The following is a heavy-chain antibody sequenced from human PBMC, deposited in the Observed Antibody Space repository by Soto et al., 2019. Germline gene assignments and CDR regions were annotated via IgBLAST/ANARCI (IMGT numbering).Heavy chain of an antibody. CDR3: ASGEGGQQLGQSHNWFDP. CDR1: GGSISSSSYY. CDR2: IYYSGST. V-gene: IGHV4-39*01. D-gene: IGHD6-13*01. J-gene: IGHJ5*02. Sequence: SETLSLTCTVSGGSISSSSYYWGWIRQPPGKGLEWIGSIYYSGSTYYNPSLKSRVTISVDTSKNQFSLKLSSVTAADTAVYYRASGEGGQQLGQSHNWFDPWGQGTLVTVSS.